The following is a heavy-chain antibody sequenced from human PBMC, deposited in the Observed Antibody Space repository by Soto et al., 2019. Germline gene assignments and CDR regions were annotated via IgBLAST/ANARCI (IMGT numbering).Heavy chain of an antibody. CDR1: GGSISSYY. CDR3: ARDRLGSSGWNYFDY. Sequence: SETLSLTCTVSGGSISSYYWSWIRQPPGKGLEWIGYIYYSGSTNYNPSLKSRVTISVDTSKNQFSLKLSSVTAADTAVYYCARDRLGSSGWNYFDYWGQGTLVTVSS. CDR2: IYYSGST. J-gene: IGHJ4*02. V-gene: IGHV4-59*01. D-gene: IGHD6-19*01.